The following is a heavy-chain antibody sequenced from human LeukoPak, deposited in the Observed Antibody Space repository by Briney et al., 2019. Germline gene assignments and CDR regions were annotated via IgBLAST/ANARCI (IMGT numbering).Heavy chain of an antibody. CDR2: ISGSGGST. D-gene: IGHD3-9*01. Sequence: GGSLRLSCAASGFTFSSYAMSWVRQAPGEGLEWISAISGSGGSTYYADSVKGRFTISRDNSKNTLYLQMNSLRAEDTAVYYCAKDDILTGYHSPYDYWGQGTLVTVSS. V-gene: IGHV3-23*01. CDR3: AKDDILTGYHSPYDY. CDR1: GFTFSSYA. J-gene: IGHJ4*02.